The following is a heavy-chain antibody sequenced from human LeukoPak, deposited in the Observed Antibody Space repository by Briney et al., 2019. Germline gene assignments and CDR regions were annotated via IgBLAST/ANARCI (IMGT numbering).Heavy chain of an antibody. Sequence: GGSLRLSCAASGFTFSSYGMHWVRQAPGKGLEWVAFIRYDGSNKYYADSVKGRFTISRDNSKNTLYLQMNSLRAEDTAVYYCATLTMIVADHFDYWGQGTLVTVSS. CDR1: GFTFSSYG. V-gene: IGHV3-30*02. J-gene: IGHJ4*02. CDR3: ATLTMIVADHFDY. CDR2: IRYDGSNK. D-gene: IGHD3-22*01.